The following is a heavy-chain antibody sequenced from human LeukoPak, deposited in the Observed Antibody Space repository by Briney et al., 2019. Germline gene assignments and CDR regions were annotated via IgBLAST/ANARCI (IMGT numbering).Heavy chain of an antibody. CDR1: GGSFSGYY. Sequence: PSETLSLTCAVYGGSFSGYYWSWIRQPPGKGLEWIGEINHSGSTNYNPSLKSRVTMSVDTSKNQFSLKLSSVTAADTAVYYCARHYAYSYGYVDHWGQGTLVTVSS. V-gene: IGHV4-34*01. CDR3: ARHYAYSYGYVDH. D-gene: IGHD5-18*01. CDR2: INHSGST. J-gene: IGHJ4*02.